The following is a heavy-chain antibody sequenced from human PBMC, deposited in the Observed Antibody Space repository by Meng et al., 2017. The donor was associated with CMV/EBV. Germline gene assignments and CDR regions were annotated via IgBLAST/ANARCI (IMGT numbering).Heavy chain of an antibody. CDR3: VKVAFGCNSRHEDFDY. CDR2: IRYDGSNK. J-gene: IGHJ4*02. V-gene: IGHV3-33*06. D-gene: IGHD4-23*01. CDR1: GLTFSSYG. Sequence: GGSLRLSGAASGLTFSSYGMHWVRQAPGKGLEWVSVIRYDGSNKYYAESVKGRFAISRDNSKNTLYLQMNSLRVEDTAVYYCVKVAFGCNSRHEDFDYWGQGTLVTVSS.